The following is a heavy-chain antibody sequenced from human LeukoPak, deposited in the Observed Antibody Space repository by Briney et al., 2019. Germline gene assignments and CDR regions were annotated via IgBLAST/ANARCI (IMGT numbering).Heavy chain of an antibody. CDR1: GYIFTSYD. CDR2: MSPNSGNT. V-gene: IGHV1-8*01. CDR3: ARGPINWFDP. Sequence: GASVKVSCKASGYIFTSYDINWVRQATGQGFEWMGRMSPNSGNTACAEKFQGRVTMTRDTSINTAYMDLSSLTSEDTAVYYCARGPINWFDPWGQGTLVTVSS. J-gene: IGHJ5*02.